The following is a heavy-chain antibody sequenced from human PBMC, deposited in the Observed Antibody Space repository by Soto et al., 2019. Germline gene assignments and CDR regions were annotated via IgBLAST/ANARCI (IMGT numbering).Heavy chain of an antibody. Sequence: SVKVSCKASGGTFSSYAIGWVRQAPGQGLEWMGGIIPIFGTANYAQKFQGRVTITADESTSTAYMELSSLRSEDTAVYYCARAALGAIAAAGTLFDYWGQGTLVTVSS. D-gene: IGHD6-13*01. J-gene: IGHJ4*02. V-gene: IGHV1-69*13. CDR2: IIPIFGTA. CDR3: ARAALGAIAAAGTLFDY. CDR1: GGTFSSYA.